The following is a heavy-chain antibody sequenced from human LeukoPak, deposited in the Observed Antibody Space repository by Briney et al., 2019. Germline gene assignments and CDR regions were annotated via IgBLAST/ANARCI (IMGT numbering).Heavy chain of an antibody. V-gene: IGHV1-69*13. J-gene: IGHJ6*02. D-gene: IGHD6-19*01. CDR2: IIPIFGTA. CDR1: GGTFSSYA. Sequence: GASVKVSCKASGGTFSSYAISWVRQAPGQGLEWMGRIIPIFGTANYAQKFQGRVTITADESTSTAYMELSSLRSEDMAVYYCARDERVAVAGNAYYYGMGVWGQGTTVTVSS. CDR3: ARDERVAVAGNAYYYGMGV.